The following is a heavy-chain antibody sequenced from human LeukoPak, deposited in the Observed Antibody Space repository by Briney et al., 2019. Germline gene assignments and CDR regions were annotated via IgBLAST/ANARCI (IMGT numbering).Heavy chain of an antibody. Sequence: GGSLRLSCAASGFTFSRNGMHWVRQAPGKGLEWVAVILPDGSDKYYADSVTGRFTISRDNSKNTLYLQMNSLRADDTAVYYCARNARDSVIVLWGQRTRLTVSS. CDR3: ARNARDSVIVL. V-gene: IGHV3-33*01. CDR2: ILPDGSDK. CDR1: GFTFSRNG. J-gene: IGHJ3*01. D-gene: IGHD3-16*02.